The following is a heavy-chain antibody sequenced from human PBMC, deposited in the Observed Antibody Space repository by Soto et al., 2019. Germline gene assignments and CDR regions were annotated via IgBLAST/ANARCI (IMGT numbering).Heavy chain of an antibody. CDR2: MLYSGLT. CDR3: APLSVSLSGPYGIHF. Sequence: PSETLSLTCSVSGYSVTSRDYYWAWIRQPPGKGLEWIGSMLYSGLTYYNPSLKSRVTLSVDTSKNQFSVRLHSVTASDTAVYYCAPLSVSLSGPYGIHFWGQGTTVTVSS. CDR1: GYSVTSRDYY. D-gene: IGHD2-15*01. J-gene: IGHJ6*02. V-gene: IGHV4-39*01.